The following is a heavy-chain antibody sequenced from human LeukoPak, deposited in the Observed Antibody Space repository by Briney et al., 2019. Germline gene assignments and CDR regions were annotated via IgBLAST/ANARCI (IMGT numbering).Heavy chain of an antibody. V-gene: IGHV3-23*01. CDR3: AKGGRYFDWLFPSNYFDF. D-gene: IGHD3-9*01. CDR1: GFTFSRYA. CDR2: ISGGGGTT. Sequence: GGSLRLSCEASGFTFSRYAMSWVRQAPGKGLEWVSAISGGGGTTYYADSMKGRFTISRDNSKNTLYLQMTSLRAEDTAVYYCAKGGRYFDWLFPSNYFDFWGQGTLVTVSS. J-gene: IGHJ4*02.